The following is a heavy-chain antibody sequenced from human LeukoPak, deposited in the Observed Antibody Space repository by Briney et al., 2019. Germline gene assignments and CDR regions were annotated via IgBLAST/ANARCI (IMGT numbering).Heavy chain of an antibody. Sequence: GESLKISCKGSGYSFTNYWIGWVRQMPGKGLEWMGSIYPADSDTRYSPSFQGQGTISADKSISTAYLQWSSPKASDTAMYYCARGRGDILTGYYSWWPPIHAFDIWGQGTMVTVSS. J-gene: IGHJ3*02. D-gene: IGHD3-9*01. CDR1: GYSFTNYW. CDR2: IYPADSDT. CDR3: ARGRGDILTGYYSWWPPIHAFDI. V-gene: IGHV5-51*01.